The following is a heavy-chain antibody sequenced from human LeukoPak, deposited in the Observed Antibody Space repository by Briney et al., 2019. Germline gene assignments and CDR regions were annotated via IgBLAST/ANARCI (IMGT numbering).Heavy chain of an antibody. J-gene: IGHJ4*02. CDR3: ARAPGYYPYFDY. D-gene: IGHD1-26*01. CDR1: GGSFSGYY. CDR2: INHSGST. V-gene: IGHV4-34*01. Sequence: PSETLSLTCAVYGGSFSGYYWSWIRQPPGKGLEWIGEINHSGSTNYNPSLKSRVTISVDTSKNQFSLKLSSVTAADTAVYYCARAPGYYPYFDYWGQGTLVTVSS.